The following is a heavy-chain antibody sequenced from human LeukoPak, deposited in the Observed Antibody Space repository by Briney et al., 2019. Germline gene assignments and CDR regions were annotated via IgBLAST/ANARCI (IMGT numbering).Heavy chain of an antibody. CDR3: ARDRAYCGGDCSRRFDP. V-gene: IGHV3-23*01. CDR1: GFTFSSYA. Sequence: GGSLRLSCAASGFTFSSYAMSWVRQAPGRGLEWVSAISGSGGSTYYADSVKGRFTISRDNSKNTLYLQMNSLRAEDTAVYYCARDRAYCGGDCSRRFDPWGQGTLVTVSS. D-gene: IGHD2-21*02. CDR2: ISGSGGST. J-gene: IGHJ5*02.